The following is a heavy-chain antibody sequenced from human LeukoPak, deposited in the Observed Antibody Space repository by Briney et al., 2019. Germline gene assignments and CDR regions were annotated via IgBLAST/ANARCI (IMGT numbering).Heavy chain of an antibody. CDR3: SRGPGLAVTGTD. CDR1: GFTFSSYG. D-gene: IGHD6-19*01. Sequence: GGSLRLSCAASGFTFSSYGMSWVRQAPGKGLEWVSAISGSGGSTYYADSVKGRFTISRDNSKNTLYLQMNSLRAEDTAVYYCSRGPGLAVTGTDWGQGTLVTVSS. J-gene: IGHJ4*02. CDR2: ISGSGGST. V-gene: IGHV3-23*01.